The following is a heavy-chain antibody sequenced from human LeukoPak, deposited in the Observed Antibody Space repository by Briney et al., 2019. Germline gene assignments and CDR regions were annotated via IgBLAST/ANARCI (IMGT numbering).Heavy chain of an antibody. CDR2: ILSNDEK. J-gene: IGHJ5*02. Sequence: ESGPTLVNPTETLTLTCTVSGFSLSNARMGVSWIRQPPGKALEWLAHILSNDEKSYSTSLKSRLTISKDTSKSQVVLTMTNMDPVDTATYYCARTVTYYYDSSWFDPWGQGTLVTVSS. V-gene: IGHV2-26*01. D-gene: IGHD3-22*01. CDR1: GFSLSNARMG. CDR3: ARTVTYYYDSSWFDP.